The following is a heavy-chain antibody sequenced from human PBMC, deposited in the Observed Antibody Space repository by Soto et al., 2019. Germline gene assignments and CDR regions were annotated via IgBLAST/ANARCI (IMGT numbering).Heavy chain of an antibody. CDR3: AGGPADYDFWSGYTQYGMDV. Sequence: PGGSLRLSCAASGFTFSSYWMSWVRQAPGKGLEWVANIKQDGSEKYYVDSVKGRFTISRDNAKNSLYLQMNSLRAEDTAVYYCAGGPADYDFWSGYTQYGMDVWGQGTTVTVSS. V-gene: IGHV3-7*01. J-gene: IGHJ6*02. CDR2: IKQDGSEK. CDR1: GFTFSSYW. D-gene: IGHD3-3*01.